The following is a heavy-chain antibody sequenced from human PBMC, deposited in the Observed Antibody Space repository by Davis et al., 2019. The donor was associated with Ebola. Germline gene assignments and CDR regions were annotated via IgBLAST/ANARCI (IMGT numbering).Heavy chain of an antibody. Sequence: PGGSLRLSCAASGFTFNKYWMHWVRQAPGKGLVYVSRISSDGGITSYADSVKGRFTISRDNAKNSLYLQMNSLRDEDTAVYYCALRNLGTYSGHFLANWGQGTLVTVSS. J-gene: IGHJ4*02. V-gene: IGHV3-74*01. CDR1: GFTFNKYW. D-gene: IGHD1-26*01. CDR3: ALRNLGTYSGHFLAN. CDR2: ISSDGGIT.